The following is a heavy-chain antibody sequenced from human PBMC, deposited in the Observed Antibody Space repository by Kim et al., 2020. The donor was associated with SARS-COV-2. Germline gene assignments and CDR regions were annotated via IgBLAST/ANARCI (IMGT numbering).Heavy chain of an antibody. D-gene: IGHD6-6*01. CDR3: ARSGRGSSSSFIDY. V-gene: IGHV4-4*09. J-gene: IGHJ4*02. Sequence: NPSLKSRVTISVDTSKNQFSLKLSSVTAADTAVYYCARSGRGSSSSFIDYWGQGTLVTVSS.